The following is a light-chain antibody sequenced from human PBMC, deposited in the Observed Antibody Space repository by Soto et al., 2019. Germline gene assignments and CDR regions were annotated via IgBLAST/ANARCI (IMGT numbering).Light chain of an antibody. CDR3: AAWDDSLNGVV. V-gene: IGLV1-44*01. J-gene: IGLJ2*01. CDR1: SSNIGSNT. CDR2: SNN. Sequence: QSVLTQPPSASGTPGQRVTISCSGSSSNIGSNTVNWLQQLPGTAPKLLIYSNNQRPSGVPDRFSGSKSGTSASLAISGLQSEDEADYYCAAWDDSLNGVVFGGGTQLTVL.